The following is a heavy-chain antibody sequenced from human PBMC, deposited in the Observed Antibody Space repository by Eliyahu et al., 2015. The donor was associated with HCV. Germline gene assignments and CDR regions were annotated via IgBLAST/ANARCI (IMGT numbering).Heavy chain of an antibody. V-gene: IGHV3-23*01. CDR1: GFPFSXYA. J-gene: IGHJ4*02. CDR2: ISGGGGTT. D-gene: IGHD3-10*01. CDR3: AKGRQSYGSAYYFDY. Sequence: EVQLLESGGGLVQPGGSLXLSCAASGFPFSXYAMSWVRQAPGKGLEWVSTISGGGGTTYYADSVRGRFTISRDNSKNTLYLQVNSLRAEDTAVYYCAKGRQSYGSAYYFDYWGQGTLVTVSS.